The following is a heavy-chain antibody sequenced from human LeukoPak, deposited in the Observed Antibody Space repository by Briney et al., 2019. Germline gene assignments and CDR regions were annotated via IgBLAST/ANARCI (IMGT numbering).Heavy chain of an antibody. Sequence: TGGSLRLSCAAFGFTFSSYSMNWVRQAPGKGLEWVSSISSSSSYIYYADSVKGRFTISRDNAKNSLYLQMNSLRAEDTAVYYCARDGARTIFGVVTNSFFDYWGQGTLVTVSS. CDR3: ARDGARTIFGVVTNSFFDY. CDR1: GFTFSSYS. D-gene: IGHD3-3*01. V-gene: IGHV3-21*01. CDR2: ISSSSSYI. J-gene: IGHJ4*02.